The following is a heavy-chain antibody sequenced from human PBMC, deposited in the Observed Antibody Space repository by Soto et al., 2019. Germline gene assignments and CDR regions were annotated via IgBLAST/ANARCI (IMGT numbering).Heavy chain of an antibody. CDR3: ARTELVTGTGDYYYYGMDV. D-gene: IGHD6-13*01. V-gene: IGHV1-18*01. Sequence: QVQLVQSGAEVKKPGASVKVSCKASGYTFTSYGISWVRQAPGQGLEWMGWISAYNGNTNYAQKLQGRVTMTTDTSTSTAYMELRSLRSDDTAVYYCARTELVTGTGDYYYYGMDVWGQGTTVTVSS. CDR1: GYTFTSYG. J-gene: IGHJ6*02. CDR2: ISAYNGNT.